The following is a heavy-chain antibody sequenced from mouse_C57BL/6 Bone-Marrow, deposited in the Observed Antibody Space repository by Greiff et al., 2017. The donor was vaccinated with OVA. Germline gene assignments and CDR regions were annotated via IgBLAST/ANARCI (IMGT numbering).Heavy chain of an antibody. CDR1: GYTFTDYT. CDR2: FYPGSGSI. CDR3: ARHEEIYYGNNWYFDV. D-gene: IGHD2-1*01. J-gene: IGHJ1*03. Sequence: QVQLQQSGAELVKPGASVKLSCKASGYTFTDYTIHWVKQRSGQGLEWIGWFYPGSGSIKYNEKFKDKATLTADKSSSTVYMELSRLTSEDSAVYFCARHEEIYYGNNWYFDVWGTGTTVTVSS. V-gene: IGHV1-62-2*01.